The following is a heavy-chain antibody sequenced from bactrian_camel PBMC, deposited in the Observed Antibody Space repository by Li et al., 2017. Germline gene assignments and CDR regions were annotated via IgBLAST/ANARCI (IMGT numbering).Heavy chain of an antibody. J-gene: IGHJ6*01. CDR2: VDMDGTT. Sequence: QLVESGGGSVQAGGSLRLSCTASSYAVRLYAMAWFRQEPGKEREAVATVDMDGTTSYADSVKGRFTISKDNAKNTLFLQMNSLKPEDTAMYYCLARRVWECKYCRGGACYGGFWGQGTQVTVS. CDR3: LARRVWECKYCRGGACYGGF. V-gene: IGHV3S53*01. CDR1: SYAVRLYA. D-gene: IGHD5*01.